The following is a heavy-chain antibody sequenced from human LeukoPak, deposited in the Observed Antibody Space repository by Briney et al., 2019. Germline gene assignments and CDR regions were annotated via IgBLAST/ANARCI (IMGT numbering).Heavy chain of an antibody. J-gene: IGHJ4*02. V-gene: IGHV3-30-3*01. CDR3: ARDSSDFDY. CDR2: ISYDGTNI. D-gene: IGHD3-22*01. CDR1: GFTFSSFA. Sequence: PGRSLRLSCAASGFTFSSFAMQWVRQAPGEGLEWAAFISYDGTNIYYADSVKGRFTVSRDNSKNTLFLQMNSLRREDTAVYYCARDSSDFDYWGQGTLVTVSS.